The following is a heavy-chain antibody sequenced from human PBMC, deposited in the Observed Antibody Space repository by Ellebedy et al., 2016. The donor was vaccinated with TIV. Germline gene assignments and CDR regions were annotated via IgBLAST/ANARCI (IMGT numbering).Heavy chain of an antibody. V-gene: IGHV1-8*01. D-gene: IGHD2-15*01. CDR2: MNPNSGNT. Sequence: ASVKVSXXASGYTFTSYDINWVRQATGQGLEWMGWMNPNSGNTGYAQKFQGRVTMTRNTSISTAYMELSSLRSEDTAVYYCAAVTCSGGSCYPQGDYWGQGTLVTVSS. CDR3: AAVTCSGGSCYPQGDY. J-gene: IGHJ4*02. CDR1: GYTFTSYD.